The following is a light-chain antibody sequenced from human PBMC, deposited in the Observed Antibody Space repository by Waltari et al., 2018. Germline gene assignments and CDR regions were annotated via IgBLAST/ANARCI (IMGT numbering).Light chain of an antibody. CDR2: VGT. Sequence: QSALTQPASVSGSPGQSITISCTGTSSDVGRYNLVSGYQHHPGKAPKLMIYVGTQRPSGVSDRFSGSNAGDTASLTISGLQAEDEADYYCCSYVRDITWVFGGGTKLTVL. J-gene: IGLJ3*02. CDR3: CSYVRDITWV. V-gene: IGLV2-23*01. CDR1: SSDVGRYNL.